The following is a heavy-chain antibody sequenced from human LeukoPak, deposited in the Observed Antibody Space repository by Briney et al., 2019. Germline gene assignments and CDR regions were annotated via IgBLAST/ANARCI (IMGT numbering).Heavy chain of an antibody. Sequence: PGGSLRLSCAASGFTFSDYYMSWIRQAPGKGLEWVSYISSSGSTIYYADSVKGRFTISRDNAKNSLYLQMNSLRAEDTAVYYCARDPSGYGSGSYYSKLTAYFDYWGQGTLVTASS. V-gene: IGHV3-11*01. CDR2: ISSSGSTI. CDR1: GFTFSDYY. J-gene: IGHJ4*02. CDR3: ARDPSGYGSGSYYSKLTAYFDY. D-gene: IGHD3-10*01.